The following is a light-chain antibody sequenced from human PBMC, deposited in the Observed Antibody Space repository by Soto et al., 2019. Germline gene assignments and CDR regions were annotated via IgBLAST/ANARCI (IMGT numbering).Light chain of an antibody. J-gene: IGLJ1*01. CDR3: AAWDDSRNKV. Sequence: SVLTQPPSASETPGQRVTISCSGSNSNIGSNTVNWYQQLPGTAPKLLIYNNNQRPSGVPDRFSGSKSGTSASLAISGLQSEDEADYYCAAWDDSRNKVFGTGTKVTVL. V-gene: IGLV1-44*01. CDR2: NNN. CDR1: NSNIGSNT.